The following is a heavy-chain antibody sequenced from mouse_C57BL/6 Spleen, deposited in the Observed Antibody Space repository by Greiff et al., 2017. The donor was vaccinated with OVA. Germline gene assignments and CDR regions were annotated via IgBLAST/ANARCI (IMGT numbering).Heavy chain of an antibody. J-gene: IGHJ3*01. CDR3: AREGAYDYLAWFAY. CDR1: GYTFTSYW. D-gene: IGHD2-4*01. CDR2: IYPGSGST. V-gene: IGHV1-55*01. Sequence: QVQLQQPGAELVKPGASVKMSCKASGYTFTSYWITWVKQRPGQGLEWIGDIYPGSGSTNYNEKFKSKATLTVDTSSSTAYMQLSSLTSEDSAVYYGAREGAYDYLAWFAYWGQGTLVTVSA.